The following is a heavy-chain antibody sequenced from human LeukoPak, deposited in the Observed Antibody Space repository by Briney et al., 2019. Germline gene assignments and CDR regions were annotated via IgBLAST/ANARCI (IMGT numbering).Heavy chain of an antibody. CDR3: AKATRATETDSQDY. D-gene: IGHD1-14*01. CDR1: GFTFSSYG. Sequence: GGSLRLSCAASGFTFSSYGMHWVRQAPGKGLEWVTFIRYDGSNKYYADSVKGRFTISRDNSKNTLYLQMNSLRAEDTAVYHCAKATRATETDSQDYWGQGILVTVSS. V-gene: IGHV3-30*02. CDR2: IRYDGSNK. J-gene: IGHJ4*02.